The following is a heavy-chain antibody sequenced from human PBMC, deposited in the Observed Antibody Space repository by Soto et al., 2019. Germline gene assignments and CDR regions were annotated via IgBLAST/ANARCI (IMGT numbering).Heavy chain of an antibody. J-gene: IGHJ6*02. CDR1: GDSINSYY. CDR3: ARELMTYYDFWSGSNPAGMDV. Sequence: SETLSLTCTVSGDSINSYYWSWIRQPAGKGLEWIGRIYTSGSTNYNPTLKSRVTMSVDTSKNQFSLKLNSVTAADTAVYYCARELMTYYDFWSGSNPAGMDVWGQGTTVTVSS. V-gene: IGHV4-4*07. CDR2: IYTSGST. D-gene: IGHD3-3*01.